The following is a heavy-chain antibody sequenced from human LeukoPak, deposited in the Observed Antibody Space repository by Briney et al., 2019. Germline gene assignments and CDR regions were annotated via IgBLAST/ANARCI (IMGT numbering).Heavy chain of an antibody. J-gene: IGHJ6*03. CDR2: IYYSGST. V-gene: IGHV4-61*01. CDR3: ARTPAGDFWSGYLYYHYYYMDV. Sequence: SETLSLTCTVSGDSISTSNSYWSWIRQPPGTRLEWIGYIYYSGSTNYSPSLKSRVTISVDTSKNQFSLKLSSVTAADTAVYYCARTPAGDFWSGYLYYHYYYMDVWGKGTTVTVSS. CDR1: GDSISTSNSY. D-gene: IGHD3-3*01.